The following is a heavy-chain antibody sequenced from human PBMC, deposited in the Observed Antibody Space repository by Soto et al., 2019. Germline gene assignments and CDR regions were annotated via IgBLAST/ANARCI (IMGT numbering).Heavy chain of an antibody. CDR2: ISSSSSYI. Sequence: PGGSLRLSCAASGFTFSSYSMNWVRQAPGKGLEWVSSISSSSSYIYYADSVKGRFTISRDNAKNSLYLQMNSLRAEDTAVYYSARAKDPLLAAADFPWGQGTMVTVSS. J-gene: IGHJ3*01. V-gene: IGHV3-21*01. D-gene: IGHD6-13*01. CDR3: ARAKDPLLAAADFP. CDR1: GFTFSSYS.